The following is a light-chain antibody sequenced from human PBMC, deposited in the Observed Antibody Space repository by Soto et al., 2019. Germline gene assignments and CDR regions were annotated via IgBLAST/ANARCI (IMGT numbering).Light chain of an antibody. CDR2: GAS. CDR1: QNINSN. Sequence: DIQMTQSPSSLSASVGDRVTITCRASQNINSNLNWYQFKAGKAPKLLIHGASSVQSGVPSRFSGSGSATDFTLTINNLQPEDFATYYCQQIYSTPHTFGQGTKVEIK. V-gene: IGKV1-39*01. J-gene: IGKJ2*01. CDR3: QQIYSTPHT.